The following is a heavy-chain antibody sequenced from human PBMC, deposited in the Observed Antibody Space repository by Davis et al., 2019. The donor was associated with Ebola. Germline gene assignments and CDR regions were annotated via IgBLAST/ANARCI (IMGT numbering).Heavy chain of an antibody. D-gene: IGHD4-17*01. CDR3: ARINTVTRGAFDI. Sequence: ASVKVSCKASGYTFTSYAMHWVRQAPGQRLEWMGWINAGNGNTEYSQKFQGRVTITRDTSASTAYMELSSLRSEDTAVYYCARINTVTRGAFDIWGQGTMVTVSS. V-gene: IGHV1-3*01. J-gene: IGHJ3*02. CDR2: INAGNGNT. CDR1: GYTFTSYA.